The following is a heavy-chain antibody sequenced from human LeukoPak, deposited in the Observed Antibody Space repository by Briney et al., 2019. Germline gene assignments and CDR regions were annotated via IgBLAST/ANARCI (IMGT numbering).Heavy chain of an antibody. CDR3: ARDQTHRWLQMGDAFDI. Sequence: SETLSLTCTVSGGSISSYYWSWIRQPPGKGLEWIGFIYYSGSTNYNPSLKSRVTISVDTSKNQFFLNLRSVTAADTAVYYCARDQTHRWLQMGDAFDIWGQGTMVTVSS. V-gene: IGHV4-59*01. CDR2: IYYSGST. J-gene: IGHJ3*02. D-gene: IGHD5-24*01. CDR1: GGSISSYY.